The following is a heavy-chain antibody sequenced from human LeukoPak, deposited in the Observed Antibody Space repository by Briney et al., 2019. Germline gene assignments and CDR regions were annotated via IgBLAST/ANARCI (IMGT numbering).Heavy chain of an antibody. CDR2: ISSSGSTI. CDR1: GFTFSSYE. V-gene: IGHV3-48*03. J-gene: IGHJ6*03. Sequence: GGSLRLSCAASGFTFSSYEMNWVRQAPGKGLEWVSYISSSGSTIYYADSVKGRFTTSRDNAKNSLYLQMNSLRAEDTAVYYCARGCPTFSGSYYSYYYYYMDVWGKGTTVTVSS. D-gene: IGHD1-26*01. CDR3: ARGCPTFSGSYYSYYYYYMDV.